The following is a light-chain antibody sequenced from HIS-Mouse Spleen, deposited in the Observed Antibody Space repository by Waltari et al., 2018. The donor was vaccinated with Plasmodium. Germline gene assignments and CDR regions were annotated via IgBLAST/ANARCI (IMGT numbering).Light chain of an antibody. CDR2: EGS. J-gene: IGLJ3*02. CDR3: CSYAGSSTLV. Sequence: QSALTQPAPVSGSPGQSITTSCPGTSSAVGRYNLVPWYQQHPGKAPKLMIYEGSKRPSGVSNRFSGSKSGNTASLTISGLQAEDEADYYCCSYAGSSTLVFGGGTKLTVL. CDR1: SSAVGRYNL. V-gene: IGLV2-23*01.